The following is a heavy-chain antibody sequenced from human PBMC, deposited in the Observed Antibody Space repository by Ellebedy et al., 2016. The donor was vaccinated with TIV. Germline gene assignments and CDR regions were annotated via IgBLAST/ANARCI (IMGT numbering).Heavy chain of an antibody. V-gene: IGHV3-23*01. CDR1: GFTFSNYA. CDR3: AKHRDASTWYQYFQY. J-gene: IGHJ1*01. Sequence: GESLKISCAASGFTFSNYAMSWVRQAPGKGLEWVSAISRSGGSTYYAGSVKGRFTISRDNSKDTLYLQMNSLRAEDTAVYYCAKHRDASTWYQYFQYWGQGTPVTVSS. D-gene: IGHD6-13*01. CDR2: ISRSGGST.